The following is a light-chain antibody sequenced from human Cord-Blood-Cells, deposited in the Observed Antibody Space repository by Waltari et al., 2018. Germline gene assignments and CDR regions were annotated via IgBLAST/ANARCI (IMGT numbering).Light chain of an antibody. CDR3: SSYTSSSRV. Sequence: QSALTQPASVSGSPGQSITISCTGTSSDVGGYNYVSWYQQHPGKAPKLMFYDVSKRPPGVSNRFSGSKSGNTASLTISGLQAEDEADYYCSSYTSSSRVFGGGTKLTVL. J-gene: IGLJ3*02. V-gene: IGLV2-14*01. CDR1: SSDVGGYNY. CDR2: DVS.